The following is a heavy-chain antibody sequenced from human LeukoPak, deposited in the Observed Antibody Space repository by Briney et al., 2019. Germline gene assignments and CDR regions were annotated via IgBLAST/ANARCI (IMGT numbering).Heavy chain of an antibody. D-gene: IGHD3-22*01. V-gene: IGHV4-34*01. CDR1: GGSFSGYY. Sequence: SETLSLTCAVYGGSFSGYYWSWIRQPPGKGLEWIGEINHSGSTNYNPSLKSRVTISVDTSKNQFSLKLSSVTAADTAVYYCGRGGDYYDSSGYDGGYYFDYWGQGTLVTVSS. CDR2: INHSGST. CDR3: GRGGDYYDSSGYDGGYYFDY. J-gene: IGHJ4*02.